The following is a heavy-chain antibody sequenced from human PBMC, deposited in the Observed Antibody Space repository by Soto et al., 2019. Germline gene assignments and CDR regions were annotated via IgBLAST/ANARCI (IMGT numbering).Heavy chain of an antibody. D-gene: IGHD2-15*01. J-gene: IGHJ3*02. CDR2: ISAYNGNT. Sequence: ASVKVSCKASGYTFTSYGISWVRPAPGQGLEWMGWISAYNGNTNYAQKLQGRVTMTTDTSISTAYMELSSLRSEDTAVSYCARSGVVVVVMDAFDSWGQGTMGTVSS. CDR1: GYTFTSYG. V-gene: IGHV1-18*01. CDR3: ARSGVVVVVMDAFDS.